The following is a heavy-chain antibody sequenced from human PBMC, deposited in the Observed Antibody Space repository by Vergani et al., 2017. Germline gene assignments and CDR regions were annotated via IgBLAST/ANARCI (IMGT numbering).Heavy chain of an antibody. CDR3: AKDRSRSDYFDY. J-gene: IGHJ4*02. CDR1: GFTFSTYA. CDR2: ISGSGGST. Sequence: EVQLLESGGGLVQPGGSLRLSCAASGFTFSTYAMTWVRQAPGKGLEWVSAISGSGGSTYYADSVKGRFTISRDNSKNTLYLQMNSLRAEDTAVYYCAKDRSRSDYFDYWGQGTLVTVSS. V-gene: IGHV3-23*01.